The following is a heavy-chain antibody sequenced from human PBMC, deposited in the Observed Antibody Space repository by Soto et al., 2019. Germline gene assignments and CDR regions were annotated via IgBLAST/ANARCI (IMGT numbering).Heavy chain of an antibody. Sequence: ASVKVSCKASGYTFTSYAMHWVRQATGQRLEWMGWMNPNSGNTDYAQKFQGRVTMTRNTSISTAYMELSSLRSEDTAVYYCARRLGGTFDYWGQGTLVTVS. CDR2: MNPNSGNT. CDR3: ARRLGGTFDY. D-gene: IGHD1-1*01. V-gene: IGHV1-8*02. J-gene: IGHJ4*02. CDR1: GYTFTSYA.